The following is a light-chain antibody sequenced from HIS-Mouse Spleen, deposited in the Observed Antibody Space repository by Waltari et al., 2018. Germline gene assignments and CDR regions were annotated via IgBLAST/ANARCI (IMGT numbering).Light chain of an antibody. CDR3: QSADSSGTYV. Sequence: SYELTQPPSVSVSPGQTARITCSGDALPKQYAYWYQQKPGPAPVLGIYKDSERPSGIPERFSGSSSGTTVTLTISGVQAEDEADYYCQSADSSGTYVFGTGTKVTVL. J-gene: IGLJ1*01. CDR2: KDS. CDR1: ALPKQY. V-gene: IGLV3-25*03.